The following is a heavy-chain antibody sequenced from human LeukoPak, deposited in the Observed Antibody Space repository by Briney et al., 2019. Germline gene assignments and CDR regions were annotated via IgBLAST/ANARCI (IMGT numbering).Heavy chain of an antibody. CDR3: AVPQWELLN. Sequence: PGGSLRLSCAASGLTFSSYTMSWVRQAPGKGLEWVSAISAGGGNTYYADSVKGRFTISRGNSKNTLYLQMNSLRAEDTAVYSCAVPQWELLNWGQGTLVTVSS. CDR2: ISAGGGNT. CDR1: GLTFSSYT. D-gene: IGHD1-26*01. J-gene: IGHJ4*02. V-gene: IGHV3-23*01.